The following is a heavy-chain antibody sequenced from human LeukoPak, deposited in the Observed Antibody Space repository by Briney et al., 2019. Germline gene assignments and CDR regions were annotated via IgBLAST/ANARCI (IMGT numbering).Heavy chain of an antibody. CDR2: IYYSGST. CDR3: ASILIKDGYIHFDY. V-gene: IGHV4-39*01. Sequence: SETLSLTCTVSGGSISSSSYYWGWLRQPPGKGLEWIGSIYYSGSTYYNPSLKSRVTISVDTSKNQFSLKLSSVTAADTAVYYCASILIKDGYIHFDYWGQGTLVTVSS. CDR1: GGSISSSSYY. D-gene: IGHD5-24*01. J-gene: IGHJ4*02.